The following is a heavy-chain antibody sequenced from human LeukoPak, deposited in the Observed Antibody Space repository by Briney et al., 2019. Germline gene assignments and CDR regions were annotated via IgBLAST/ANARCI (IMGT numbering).Heavy chain of an antibody. D-gene: IGHD3-10*01. Sequence: PGGSLRLSCAASGFTFSSYAMSWVRQAPGKGLEWVSAISGSGGSTYYADSVKGRFTISRDNSKNTLYLQMNSLRAEDTAVYYCAKDLEIGSITMVRGGGPFGYWGQGTLVTVSS. V-gene: IGHV3-23*01. CDR2: ISGSGGST. CDR3: AKDLEIGSITMVRGGGPFGY. J-gene: IGHJ4*02. CDR1: GFTFSSYA.